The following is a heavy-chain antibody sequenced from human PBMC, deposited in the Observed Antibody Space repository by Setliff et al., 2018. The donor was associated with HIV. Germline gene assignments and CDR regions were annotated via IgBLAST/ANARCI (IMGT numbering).Heavy chain of an antibody. Sequence: ASVKVSCKASGYTFTSYGVSWVRQAPGQGLEWMGWISVKNGNTNYAQKFQGRVTFTRDTSASTAYMELSSLRSEDTAVYYCAREGKFRYYYYMDVWGKGTTVTVSS. V-gene: IGHV1-18*01. J-gene: IGHJ6*03. D-gene: IGHD3-10*01. CDR3: AREGKFRYYYYMDV. CDR2: ISVKNGNT. CDR1: GYTFTSYG.